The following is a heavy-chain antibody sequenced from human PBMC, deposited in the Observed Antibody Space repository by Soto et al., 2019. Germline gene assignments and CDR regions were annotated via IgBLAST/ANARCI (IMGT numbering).Heavy chain of an antibody. CDR3: ARDVAVAGKWNAYYGMDV. CDR2: INPNSGGT. D-gene: IGHD6-19*01. Sequence: ASVKVSCKASGYTFTGYYMHWVRQAPGQGLEWMGWINPNSGGTNYAQKFQGWVTMTRDTSISTAYMELSRLRSDDTAVYYCARDVAVAGKWNAYYGMDVWGQGTTVTVSS. J-gene: IGHJ6*02. V-gene: IGHV1-2*04. CDR1: GYTFTGYY.